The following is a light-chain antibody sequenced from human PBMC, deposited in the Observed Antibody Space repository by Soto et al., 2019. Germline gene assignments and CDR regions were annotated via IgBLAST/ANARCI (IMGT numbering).Light chain of an antibody. CDR3: QQYYSTPLT. Sequence: DIVMTQSPDSLAVSLGERATINCKSSQSVLYRSNNKRYLAWFQQKPGQPPKLLIYWASNRESGLPDRFSGSGSGTDFTLSISSLQAGDVAVYYCQQYYSTPLTFGGGTKVEI. CDR1: QSVLYRSNNKRY. J-gene: IGKJ4*01. CDR2: WAS. V-gene: IGKV4-1*01.